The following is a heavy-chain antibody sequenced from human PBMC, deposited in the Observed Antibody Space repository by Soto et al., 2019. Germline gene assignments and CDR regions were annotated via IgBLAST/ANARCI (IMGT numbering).Heavy chain of an antibody. J-gene: IGHJ4*02. V-gene: IGHV1-46*01. Sequence: GSSVKASCKASGYTFTSYYMHWVRQAPGQGLEWMGIINPSGGSTSYAQKFPGRVTMTRDTSTSTVYMELSSLRSEDTAVYYCARRVGDDLTMYYFDYWGQGTLVTVSS. CDR2: INPSGGST. CDR1: GYTFTSYY. CDR3: ARRVGDDLTMYYFDY. D-gene: IGHD2-21*02.